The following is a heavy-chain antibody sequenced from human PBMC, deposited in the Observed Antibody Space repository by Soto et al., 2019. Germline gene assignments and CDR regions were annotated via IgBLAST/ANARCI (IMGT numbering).Heavy chain of an antibody. V-gene: IGHV4-31*03. CDR3: AQSYGDYVGNWFDP. J-gene: IGHJ5*02. Sequence: PSETLSLTCTVSGGSISSGGYYWSWIRHHPGKGLEWIGYIYYSGSTYYNPSLKSRVTISVDTSKNQFSLKLSSVTAADTAVYYCAQSYGDYVGNWFDPWGQGTMVTV. CDR2: IYYSGST. CDR1: GGSISSGGYY. D-gene: IGHD4-17*01.